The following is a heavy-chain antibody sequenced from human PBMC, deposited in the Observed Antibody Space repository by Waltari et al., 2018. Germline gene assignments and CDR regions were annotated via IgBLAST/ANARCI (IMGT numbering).Heavy chain of an antibody. J-gene: IGHJ6*03. V-gene: IGHV3-7*01. Sequence: EVQLVESGGGLVQPGGSLRLSCAASGFTFSSYWMSWVRQAPGKGLEWVANIKQDGSEKYYVVSVKGRFTISRDNAKNSLYLQMNSLRAEDTAVYYCAREKVDYDFWSGYFTTNMDVWGKGTTVTISS. CDR3: AREKVDYDFWSGYFTTNMDV. CDR2: IKQDGSEK. D-gene: IGHD3-3*01. CDR1: GFTFSSYW.